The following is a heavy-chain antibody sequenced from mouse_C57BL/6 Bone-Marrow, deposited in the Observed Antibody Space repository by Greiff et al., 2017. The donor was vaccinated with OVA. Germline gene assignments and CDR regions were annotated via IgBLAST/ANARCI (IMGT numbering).Heavy chain of an antibody. D-gene: IGHD4-1*02. CDR2: IYPRSGNT. Sequence: QVQLQQSGAELARPGASVKLSCKASGYTFTSYGISWVKQRTGQGLEWMGVIYPRSGNTYYTEKAKGKGTLTAYKSSRTAYMELHSLTTEDSASYFCARSRPTGTGDYWGQGATLTVST. CDR3: ARSRPTGTGDY. CDR1: GYTFTSYG. J-gene: IGHJ2*01. V-gene: IGHV1-81*01.